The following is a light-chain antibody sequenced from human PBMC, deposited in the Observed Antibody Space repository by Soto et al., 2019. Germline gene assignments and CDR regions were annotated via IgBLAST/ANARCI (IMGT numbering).Light chain of an antibody. CDR2: GAS. CDR1: QTVTSN. J-gene: IGKJ5*01. CDR3: QQYDHWPT. Sequence: EIVRTQSPVPLSVSPGERDTLSCRARQTVTSNLAWYQQKAGQTHRIIFYGASTRATGLPARFSGSGSGTEFTLAISSLQSEDFGVYYCQQYDHWPTVGQGTRLEIK. V-gene: IGKV3-15*01.